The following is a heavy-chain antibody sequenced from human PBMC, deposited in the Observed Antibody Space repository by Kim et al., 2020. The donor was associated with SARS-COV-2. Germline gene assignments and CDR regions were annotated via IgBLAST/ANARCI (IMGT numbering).Heavy chain of an antibody. D-gene: IGHD2-21*02. CDR3: ARDCANDCSSPRHYYFDL. CDR2: IATDTGDT. CDR1: GYTLTKSA. J-gene: IGHJ4*02. Sequence: ASVKVSCKASGYTLTKSAIHWVRQAPGQSLEWMGWIATDTGDTKYSQRFQARVTITRDTSAGTAYMDLSSLTSEDTAVYYCARDCANDCSSPRHYYFDLWGQGTLVTVSS. V-gene: IGHV1-3*04.